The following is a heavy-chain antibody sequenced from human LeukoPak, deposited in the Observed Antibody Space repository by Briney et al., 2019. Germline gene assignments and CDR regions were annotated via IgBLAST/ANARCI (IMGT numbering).Heavy chain of an antibody. V-gene: IGHV1-18*01. CDR3: ARGVPAARGYYYYYYMDI. J-gene: IGHJ6*03. CDR2: ISAYNGNT. D-gene: IGHD2-2*01. Sequence: ASVKVSCKASGYTFTSYGISWVRQAPGQGLEWMGWISAYNGNTNYAQKLQGRVTMTTDTSTSTAYMELRSLRSDDTAVYYCARGVPAARGYYYYYYMDIWGKGTTVTVSS. CDR1: GYTFTSYG.